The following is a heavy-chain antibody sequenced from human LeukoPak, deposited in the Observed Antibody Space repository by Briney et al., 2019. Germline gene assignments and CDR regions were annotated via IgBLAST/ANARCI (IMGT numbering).Heavy chain of an antibody. Sequence: ASVKVSCKASGYTFTSYGINWVRQAPGQGLEWMGWISAYNGNTNYAQKPQGRVTMTTDTSTSTAYMELRSLRSDDTAVYYCARDAPRSGSIARFDYWGQGTLVTVSS. CDR3: ARDAPRSGSIARFDY. CDR1: GYTFTSYG. V-gene: IGHV1-18*01. CDR2: ISAYNGNT. D-gene: IGHD3-3*01. J-gene: IGHJ4*02.